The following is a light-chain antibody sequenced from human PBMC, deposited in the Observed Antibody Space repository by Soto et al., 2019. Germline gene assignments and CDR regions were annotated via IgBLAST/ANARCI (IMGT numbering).Light chain of an antibody. CDR1: SSDVGTFNL. Sequence: QSALTQPASVPGFLGQSITMSCTGSSSDVGTFNLVSWFQQHPGKAPKLLIFEGTKRPSGVSDRFSGSKSGNTASLTISGLQAEDEADYHCCSYAGTRTSWVFGTGTKVTVL. CDR2: EGT. CDR3: CSYAGTRTSWV. J-gene: IGLJ1*01. V-gene: IGLV2-23*01.